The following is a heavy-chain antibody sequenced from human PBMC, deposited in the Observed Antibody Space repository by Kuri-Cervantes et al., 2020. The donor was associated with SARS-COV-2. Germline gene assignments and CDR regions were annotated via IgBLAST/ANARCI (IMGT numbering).Heavy chain of an antibody. Sequence: GGSLRLSCVASGFTFSSYAMSWVRQAPGKGLEWISYISNNGSITYYADSVRGRFTVSRDNAKKSLYLQMNSLKAEDTAVYFCARVPNYRYDYGHYWGQGALVTVSS. J-gene: IGHJ4*02. V-gene: IGHV3-48*04. D-gene: IGHD3-16*01. CDR1: GFTFSSYA. CDR3: ARVPNYRYDYGHY. CDR2: ISNNGSIT.